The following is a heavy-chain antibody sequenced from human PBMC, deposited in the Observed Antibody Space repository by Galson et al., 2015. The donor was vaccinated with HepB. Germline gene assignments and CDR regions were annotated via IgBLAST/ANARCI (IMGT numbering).Heavy chain of an antibody. Sequence: SLRLSCAASGLTVSNNYMTWVRQAPGQGLEWVSVIYSGGGTYYADSVKGRFTISRDNSKNTLYLQMNSLRAEDTAVYYCARASWGSSGYYYDWGQGTLVTVSA. CDR1: GLTVSNNY. J-gene: IGHJ4*02. D-gene: IGHD3-22*01. V-gene: IGHV3-53*01. CDR2: IYSGGGT. CDR3: ARASWGSSGYYYD.